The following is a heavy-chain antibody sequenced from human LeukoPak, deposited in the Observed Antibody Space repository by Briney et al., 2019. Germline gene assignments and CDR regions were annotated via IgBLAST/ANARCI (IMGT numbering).Heavy chain of an antibody. CDR1: GGSVSSGSYY. CDR3: ARGPYSSGWYFDY. J-gene: IGHJ4*02. V-gene: IGHV4-61*01. D-gene: IGHD6-19*01. Sequence: PSETLSLTCTVSGGSVSSGSYYWGWIRQPPGKGLEWIGYIYYSGSTNYNPSLKSRVTISVHTSKNQFPLKLSSVTAADPAVYYCARGPYSSGWYFDYWGQGTLVTVSS. CDR2: IYYSGST.